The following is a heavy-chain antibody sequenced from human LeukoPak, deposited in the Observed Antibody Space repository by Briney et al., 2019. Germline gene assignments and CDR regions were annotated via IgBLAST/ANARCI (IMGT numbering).Heavy chain of an antibody. CDR2: IKQDGSEK. J-gene: IGHJ2*01. CDR3: ARAEWSNWYFDL. D-gene: IGHD3-3*01. V-gene: IGHV3-7*03. Sequence: PGGSLRLSCAASGFTFSTYWMNWVRQAPGKGLEWVANIKQDGSEKYYVDSVKGRFTLSRDSAKNSLYLQMNSLRAEDTAVYYCARAEWSNWYFDLWVRGTLVTVSS. CDR1: GFTFSTYW.